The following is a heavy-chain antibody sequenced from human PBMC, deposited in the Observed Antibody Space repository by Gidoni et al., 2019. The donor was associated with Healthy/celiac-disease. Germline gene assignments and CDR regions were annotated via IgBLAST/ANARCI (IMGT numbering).Heavy chain of an antibody. CDR2: IYYSGST. D-gene: IGHD3-10*01. J-gene: IGHJ4*02. Sequence: QLQLQESGPGLVKPSQTLSLTCTVPVGSISRGDYYWSWIRQPPGKGLEWIGYIYYSGSTYYNPSLKSRVTISVDTSKNQFSLKLSSVTAAEKAVYYCARSEDYYGSGSYLDYWGQGTLVTVSS. CDR1: VGSISRGDYY. CDR3: ARSEDYYGSGSYLDY. V-gene: IGHV4-30-4*01.